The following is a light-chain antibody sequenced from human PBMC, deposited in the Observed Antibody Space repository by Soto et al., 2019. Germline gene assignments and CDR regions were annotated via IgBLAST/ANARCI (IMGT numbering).Light chain of an antibody. CDR1: QGIRND. CDR2: AAS. CDR3: LQHNSYPYT. J-gene: IGKJ2*01. V-gene: IGKV1-17*01. Sequence: DLQMTQSPSSLSASVGDRVTLTCRATQGIRNDVVWYQQKPGKAPKRLIYAASRLQSGVPSRFSGSGSGTDFTLTISSLQPEDFATYFCLQHNSYPYTFGQGTKLEIK.